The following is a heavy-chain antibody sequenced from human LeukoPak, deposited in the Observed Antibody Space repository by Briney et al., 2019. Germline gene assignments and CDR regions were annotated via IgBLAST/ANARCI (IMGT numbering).Heavy chain of an antibody. D-gene: IGHD6-13*01. V-gene: IGHV4-4*02. CDR3: ARERASSAASRDAFDI. CDR2: IYHSGST. CDR1: GFTFSSYW. Sequence: ESGRSLRLSCAASGFTFSSYWMSWVRQPPGKGLEWIGEIYHSGSTNYNPSLKSRVTISVDKSKNQFSLKLSSVTAADTAVYYCARERASSAASRDAFDIWGQGTMVTVSS. J-gene: IGHJ3*02.